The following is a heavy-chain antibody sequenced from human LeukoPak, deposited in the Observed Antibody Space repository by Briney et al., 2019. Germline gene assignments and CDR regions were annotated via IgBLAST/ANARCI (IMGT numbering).Heavy chain of an antibody. Sequence: ASVKVSCKASGYTFTSYYMHWVRQAPGQGLEWMGIINPSGGSTSYAQKFQGRVTMTTDTSTSTAYMELRSLRSDDTAVYYCARPAYGSVADAFDIWGQGTMVTVSS. D-gene: IGHD3-10*01. CDR1: GYTFTSYY. J-gene: IGHJ3*02. CDR2: INPSGGST. V-gene: IGHV1-46*01. CDR3: ARPAYGSVADAFDI.